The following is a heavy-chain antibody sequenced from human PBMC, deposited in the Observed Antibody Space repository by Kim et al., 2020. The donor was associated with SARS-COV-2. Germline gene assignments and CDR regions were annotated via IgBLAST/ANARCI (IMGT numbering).Heavy chain of an antibody. CDR3: ARHKARERNRSPTLGHRYSSSWYPGYYYYYYGMGV. CDR2: IYPGDSDT. V-gene: IGHV5-51*01. J-gene: IGHJ6*02. CDR1: GYSFTSYW. D-gene: IGHD6-13*01. Sequence: GESLKISCKGSGYSFTSYWIGWVRQMPGKGLEWMGIIYPGDSDTRYSPSFQGQVTISADKSISTAYLQWSSLKASDTAMYYCARHKARERNRSPTLGHRYSSSWYPGYYYYYYGMGVWGQGTTVPVSS.